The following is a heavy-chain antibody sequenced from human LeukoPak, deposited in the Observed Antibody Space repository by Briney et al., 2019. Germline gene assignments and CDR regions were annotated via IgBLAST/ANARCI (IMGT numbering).Heavy chain of an antibody. CDR2: INPNSGGT. CDR3: AREGGSYSHPFDY. J-gene: IGHJ4*02. V-gene: IGHV1-2*02. CDR1: GYTFTGYY. D-gene: IGHD1-26*01. Sequence: ASVKVSCKASGYTFTGYYMHWVRQAPGQGLEWMGWINPNSGGTNHAQKFQGRVTMTRDTSISTAYMELSRLRSDDTAVYYCAREGGSYSHPFDYWGQGTLVTVSS.